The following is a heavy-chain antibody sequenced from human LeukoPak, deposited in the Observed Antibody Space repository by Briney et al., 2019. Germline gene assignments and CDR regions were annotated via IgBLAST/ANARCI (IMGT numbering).Heavy chain of an antibody. J-gene: IGHJ5*02. V-gene: IGHV1-2*02. CDR3: ARDPDMSSYGLVRWFDP. CDR2: INPNSCGA. Sequence: AAVKVSHQASGYTFTGYYMHWVRQAPAQGHEWMGWINPNSCGANYAQKFQRRVTMTRDTSINTAYMELSRLRSDDTAVYYCARDPDMSSYGLVRWFDPWGQGPLVRVSS. D-gene: IGHD5-18*01. CDR1: GYTFTGYY.